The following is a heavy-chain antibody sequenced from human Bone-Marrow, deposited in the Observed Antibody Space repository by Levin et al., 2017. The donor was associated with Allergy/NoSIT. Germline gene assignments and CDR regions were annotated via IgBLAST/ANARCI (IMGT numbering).Heavy chain of an antibody. D-gene: IGHD3/OR15-3a*01. V-gene: IGHV3-23*01. CDR1: GSTISSDA. CDR3: ANSNEDGYEFEEYYFDS. Sequence: GESLKISCAASGSTISSDAMNWVRQAPGKGLEWVSSISYSGGSRYYADSVKVRFTISRDNSKNTLYLQMNSLRAEDTSVYFCANSNEDGYEFEEYYFDSWGQGTLVTVSS. CDR2: ISYSGGSR. J-gene: IGHJ4*02.